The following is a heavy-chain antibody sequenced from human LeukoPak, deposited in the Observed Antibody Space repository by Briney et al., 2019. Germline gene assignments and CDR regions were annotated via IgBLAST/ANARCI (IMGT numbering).Heavy chain of an antibody. CDR1: GGSISSYY. J-gene: IGHJ4*02. CDR3: ARHPDDSSGYSDY. D-gene: IGHD3-22*01. Sequence: SETLSLTCTVSGGSISSYYWSWIRQPPGKGLEWIGYDYYSGSTNYNPSLKSRVTISVDTSKNQFSLKLSSVTAADTAVYYCARHPDDSSGYSDYWGQGTLVTVSP. V-gene: IGHV4-59*08. CDR2: DYYSGST.